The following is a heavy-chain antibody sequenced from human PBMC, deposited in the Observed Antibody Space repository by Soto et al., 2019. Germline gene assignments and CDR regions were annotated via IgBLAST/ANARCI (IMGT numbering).Heavy chain of an antibody. J-gene: IGHJ4*02. Sequence: QVQLVESGGGVVQPGRSLRLSCAASGFTFSSYAMHWVLQAPGKGLERVAVISYDGSNTYYADSVKGRFTISRHNSKNTLYLQMNSLRAEDTAVYYCASLYDFWSGMDYWGQGTMVTVSS. CDR1: GFTFSSYA. V-gene: IGHV3-30-3*01. CDR3: ASLYDFWSGMDY. CDR2: ISYDGSNT. D-gene: IGHD3-3*01.